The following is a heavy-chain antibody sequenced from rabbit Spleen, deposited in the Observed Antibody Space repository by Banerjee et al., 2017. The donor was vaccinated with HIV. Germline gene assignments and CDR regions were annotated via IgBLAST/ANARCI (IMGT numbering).Heavy chain of an antibody. CDR2: IDAGSSGFT. CDR3: ARGSATMTMVITGYYLSL. V-gene: IGHV1S40*01. J-gene: IGHJ4*01. Sequence: QSLEESGGGLVKPGGTLTLTCTASGFSFSNKAVMCWVRQAPGKGLEWIACIDAGSSGFTYFATWAKGRFTVSKTSSTTVTLQLSSLTAADTATYFCARGSATMTMVITGYYLSLWGPGTLVTV. CDR1: GFSFSNKAV. D-gene: IGHD2-1*01.